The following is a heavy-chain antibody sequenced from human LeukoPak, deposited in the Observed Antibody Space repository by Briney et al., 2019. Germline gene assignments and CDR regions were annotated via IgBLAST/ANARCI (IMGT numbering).Heavy chain of an antibody. J-gene: IGHJ4*02. D-gene: IGHD7-27*01. CDR3: ARNNWGIDY. Sequence: PGGSLRLSCAASGFTFRNHWMHWVRQAPGKGLVWVASINNDGSDTSHVDSVEGRFTISRDNAKDTLYLQMNSLRVEDTAVYYCARNNWGIDYWGQGTLVAVSS. V-gene: IGHV3-74*01. CDR2: INNDGSDT. CDR1: GFTFRNHW.